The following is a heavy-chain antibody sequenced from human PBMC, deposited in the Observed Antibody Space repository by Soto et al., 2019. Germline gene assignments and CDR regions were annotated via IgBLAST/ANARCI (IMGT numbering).Heavy chain of an antibody. V-gene: IGHV3-21*01. J-gene: IGHJ6*01. D-gene: IGHD4-17*01. CDR2: ISSSSSYI. Sequence: EVQLVESGGGLGKPGGYLRLSCAASGFTFSSYSMNWVRQAPGKGLEWVSSISSSSSYIYYADSVKGRFTISRDNAKNSVELQMNRLRAEDTAVYYCARDGEGGGAVNPYYGMDVWGQGTTFTVSS. CDR3: ARDGEGGGAVNPYYGMDV. CDR1: GFTFSSYS.